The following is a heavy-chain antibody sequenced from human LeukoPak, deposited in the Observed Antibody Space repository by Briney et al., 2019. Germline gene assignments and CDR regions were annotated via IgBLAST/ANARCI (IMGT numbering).Heavy chain of an antibody. CDR1: GGSISSYY. V-gene: IGHV4-59*01. CDR2: IYYSGST. Sequence: SETLSLTCTVSGGSISSYYWRWIRQPPGKGLEWIGYIYYSGSTNYNPSLKSRVTISVDTSKNQFSLKLSSVTAADTAVYYCARENGGDFDYWGQGTLVTVSS. D-gene: IGHD3-16*01. CDR3: ARENGGDFDY. J-gene: IGHJ4*02.